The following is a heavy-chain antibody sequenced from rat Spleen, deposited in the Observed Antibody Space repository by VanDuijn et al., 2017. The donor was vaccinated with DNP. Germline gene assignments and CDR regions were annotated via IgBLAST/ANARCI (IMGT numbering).Heavy chain of an antibody. V-gene: IGHV5-7*01. CDR3: ARRDYPVPAY. Sequence: EVQLVESGGGLVQSGRSLKVSCAASGFTFSDYNMAWVRQAPEKGLEWVATISTTGSRTYYPDSVKGRFTISRDNAKSSLYLQMNSLKSEDTATYYCARRDYPVPAYWGQGTLVTVSS. D-gene: IGHD1-4*01. J-gene: IGHJ3*01. CDR2: ISTTGSRT. CDR1: GFTFSDYN.